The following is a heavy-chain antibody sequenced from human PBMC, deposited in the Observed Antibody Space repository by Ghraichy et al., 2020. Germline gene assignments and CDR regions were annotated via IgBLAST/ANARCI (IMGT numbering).Heavy chain of an antibody. Sequence: SETLSLTCTVSGGSVSSGSYYWSWIRQPPGKGLEWIGYIYYSGSTNYNPSLKSRVTISVDTSKNQFSLKLSSVTAADTAVYYCARDQGRDILTGYYFDYWGQGTLVTVSS. CDR1: GGSVSSGSYY. J-gene: IGHJ4*02. CDR2: IYYSGST. D-gene: IGHD3-9*01. CDR3: ARDQGRDILTGYYFDY. V-gene: IGHV4-61*01.